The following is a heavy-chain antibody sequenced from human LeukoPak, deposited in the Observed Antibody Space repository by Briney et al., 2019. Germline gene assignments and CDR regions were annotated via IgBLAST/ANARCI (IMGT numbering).Heavy chain of an antibody. CDR1: GFTVSSSS. CDR3: AKEGYSSSWYVRWFDP. D-gene: IGHD6-13*01. J-gene: IGHJ5*02. Sequence: PGGSLRLSCAASGFTVSSSSMNWVRLGPGKGLEWVSVISSDGNTYYADSVQGRFTISRDNSQNTLYLQMHSMRAEDTAVYYCAKEGYSSSWYVRWFDPWGQGPLVTVSS. V-gene: IGHV3-53*01. CDR2: ISSDGNT.